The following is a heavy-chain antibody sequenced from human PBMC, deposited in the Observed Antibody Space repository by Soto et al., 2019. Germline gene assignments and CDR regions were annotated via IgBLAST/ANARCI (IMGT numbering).Heavy chain of an antibody. CDR1: GGTFTSTA. J-gene: IGHJ6*02. CDR3: ASSAGLDHLLNYYGLNV. V-gene: IGHV1-69*01. D-gene: IGHD6-13*01. Sequence: QVLLVQSSAEVKKPGSSVKVSCKASGGTFTSTAFSWVRQAPGQGLEWMGGIIPVLGTPNYAQKFQDRLTVTADEPTTTVHMELSSLRSDDTAVYYCASSAGLDHLLNYYGLNVWGQGTTVTVSS. CDR2: IIPVLGTP.